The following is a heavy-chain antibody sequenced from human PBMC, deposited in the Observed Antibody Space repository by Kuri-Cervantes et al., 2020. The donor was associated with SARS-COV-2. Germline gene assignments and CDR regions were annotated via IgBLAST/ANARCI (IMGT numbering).Heavy chain of an antibody. CDR2: INHSGST. Sequence: SETLSLTCAVYGGSFSGYYWSWIRQPPGKGLEWIGEINHSGSTNYNPSLKSRVTISVDTSKNQFSLKLSSMTAADTAVYYCARGRINPSVAGTRHEPWRGRNFDYWGQGTLVTVSS. J-gene: IGHJ4*02. CDR1: GGSFSGYY. V-gene: IGHV4-34*01. CDR3: ARGRINPSVAGTRHEPWRGRNFDY. D-gene: IGHD6-19*01.